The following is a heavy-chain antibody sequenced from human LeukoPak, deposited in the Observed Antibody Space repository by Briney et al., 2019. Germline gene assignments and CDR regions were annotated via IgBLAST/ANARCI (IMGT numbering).Heavy chain of an antibody. CDR3: AKGSYDSSGYYNFDY. D-gene: IGHD3-22*01. J-gene: IGHJ4*02. V-gene: IGHV3-9*03. CDR1: GFTFDDYA. CDR2: ISWNSGSI. Sequence: PGRSLRLSCAASGFTFDDYAMHWVRQAPGKGLEWVSGISWNSGSIGYADSVKGRFTISRDNAKNSLYLQMNSLRVEDMALYYCAKGSYDSSGYYNFDYWGQGTLVTVSS.